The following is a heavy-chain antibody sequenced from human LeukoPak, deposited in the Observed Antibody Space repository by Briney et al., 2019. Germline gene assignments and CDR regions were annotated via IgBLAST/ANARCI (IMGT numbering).Heavy chain of an antibody. D-gene: IGHD2-2*01. J-gene: IGHJ4*02. V-gene: IGHV1-46*01. CDR3: ARSRGGSTSCPDY. Sequence: ASVKVSCKASGGTFSSYAISWVRQAPGQGLEWMGIINPSGGSTSYAQKFQGRVTMTRDTSTSTVYMELSSLRSEDTAVYYCARSRGGSTSCPDYWGQGTLVTVSS. CDR1: GGTFSSYA. CDR2: INPSGGST.